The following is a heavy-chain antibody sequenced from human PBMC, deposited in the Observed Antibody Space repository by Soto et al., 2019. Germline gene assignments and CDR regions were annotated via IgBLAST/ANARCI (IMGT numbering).Heavy chain of an antibody. D-gene: IGHD3-10*01. V-gene: IGHV1-69*01. CDR1: GGIFSTYA. CDR3: ARDRDDYGSGNYYNRIDF. J-gene: IGHJ4*02. Sequence: QVHLVQSGPEVRKPGSPVKVPCKAPGGIFSTYAISWLRQAPGQGLAWMGGIIPLFGTPNYAQRFQGRVTITADESTSTAYMELSRLRSEDTAVYYCARDRDDYGSGNYYNRIDFWGQGTLVTVSS. CDR2: IIPLFGTP.